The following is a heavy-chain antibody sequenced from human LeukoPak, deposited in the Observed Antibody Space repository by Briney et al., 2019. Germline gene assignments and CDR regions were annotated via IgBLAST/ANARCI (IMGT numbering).Heavy chain of an antibody. CDR1: GGSISSYY. V-gene: IGHV4-59*01. CDR2: IYYSGST. Sequence: SETLSLTCTVSGGSISSYYWSWIRQPPGKGPEWIGHIYYSGSTNYNPSLKSRVTISVDTSKNQFSLKLSSVTAADTAVYYCARGLTVGTVTYFDYWGQGTLVTVSS. D-gene: IGHD4-23*01. J-gene: IGHJ4*02. CDR3: ARGLTVGTVTYFDY.